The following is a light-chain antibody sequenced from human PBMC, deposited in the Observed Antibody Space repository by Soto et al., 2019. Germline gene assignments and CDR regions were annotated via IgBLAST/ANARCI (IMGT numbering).Light chain of an antibody. CDR2: AAS. V-gene: IGKV3-15*01. J-gene: IGKJ1*01. Sequence: EIVLTQSPATLSLSPGERATLSCRASQSVSSYLAWYQQKPGQAPRLLIYAASTRATGIPARFSGSGSGTDFILTITSLQSEDFAVYYCQQYYHWPRTFGQGTKVDIK. CDR1: QSVSSY. CDR3: QQYYHWPRT.